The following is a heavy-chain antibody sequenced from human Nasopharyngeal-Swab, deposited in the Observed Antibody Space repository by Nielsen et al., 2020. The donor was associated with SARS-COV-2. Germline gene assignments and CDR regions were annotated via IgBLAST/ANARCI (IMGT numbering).Heavy chain of an antibody. V-gene: IGHV4-59*01. J-gene: IGHJ4*02. CDR3: ARGWVGYSGGFDC. Sequence: RQAPGKGLDWIGYIYSTGSTDYNPSLKSRVTISIDTSKNQFSLKLTSVTAAGTAVFYCARGWVGYSGGFDCWGQGTLVTISS. CDR2: IYSTGST. D-gene: IGHD2-15*01.